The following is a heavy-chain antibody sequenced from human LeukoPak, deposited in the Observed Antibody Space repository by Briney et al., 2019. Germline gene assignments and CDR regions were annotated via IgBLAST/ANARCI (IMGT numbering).Heavy chain of an antibody. CDR2: ISGSGGST. V-gene: IGHV3-23*01. Sequence: GASLRLSCAASGFTFSSYAMSWVRQAPGKGLEWVSAISGSGGSTYYADSVKGRFTISRDKSKNTLYQQMNSLRAEDTAVYYCAKDLGGWVYGMDVWGQGTTVTVSS. J-gene: IGHJ6*02. CDR1: GFTFSSYA. D-gene: IGHD6-19*01. CDR3: AKDLGGWVYGMDV.